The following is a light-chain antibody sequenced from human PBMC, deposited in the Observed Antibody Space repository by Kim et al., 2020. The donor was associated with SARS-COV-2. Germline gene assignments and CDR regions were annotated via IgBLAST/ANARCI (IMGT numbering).Light chain of an antibody. J-gene: IGLJ3*02. CDR1: TGSVTTVNY. V-gene: IGLV7-46*01. CDR2: DTG. CDR3: LLSYRGVRV. Sequence: PEGKSPLPLGSRTGSVTTVNYPYWFQQKPGQAPRTLIFDTGSRHSWTPARFSGSLSGGKAALTLSGAQPEDEADYYCLLSYRGVRVFGGGTQLTVL.